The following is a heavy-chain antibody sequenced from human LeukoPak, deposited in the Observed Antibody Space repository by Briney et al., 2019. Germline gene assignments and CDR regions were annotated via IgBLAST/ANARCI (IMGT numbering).Heavy chain of an antibody. V-gene: IGHV3-23*01. D-gene: IGHD2-8*01. J-gene: IGHJ4*02. Sequence: GTLRLSCAASGFTFSSYGMSWVRQAPGKGLEWVSAISGSGGSTYYADSVKGRFTISRDNSKNTLYLQMNSLRAEDTAVYYCAKHPGVMEAPYYFDYWGQGTLVTVSS. CDR2: ISGSGGST. CDR3: AKHPGVMEAPYYFDY. CDR1: GFTFSSYG.